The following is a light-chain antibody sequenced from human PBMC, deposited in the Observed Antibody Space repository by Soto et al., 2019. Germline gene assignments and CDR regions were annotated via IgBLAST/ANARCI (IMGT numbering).Light chain of an antibody. Sequence: EIVMTQSPATLSVSPGERATLSCRASQDISTNLAWYQHKRGQPPRLLIYGTSTRATGIPARFNGSGSGTEFSLTITSLQSEDFATYYCQQYSSYFWTFGQGTKVEIK. CDR3: QQYSSYFWT. V-gene: IGKV3-15*01. CDR1: QDISTN. CDR2: GTS. J-gene: IGKJ1*01.